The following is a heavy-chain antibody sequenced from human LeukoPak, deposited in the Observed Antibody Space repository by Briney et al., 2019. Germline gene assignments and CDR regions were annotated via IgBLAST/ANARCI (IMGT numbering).Heavy chain of an antibody. CDR1: GFTFSSYG. V-gene: IGHV3-33*01. CDR3: ARDWATTGYFDY. D-gene: IGHD1-26*01. CDR2: IWYDGSNK. J-gene: IGHJ4*02. Sequence: GGSLRLSCAASGFTFSSYGMHWVRQAPGKGLEWVAVIWYDGSNKYYADSVKGRFTISRDNSKNTLYLQMNSLRAEDTAVYYCARDWATTGYFDYWGQGTLVTVSS.